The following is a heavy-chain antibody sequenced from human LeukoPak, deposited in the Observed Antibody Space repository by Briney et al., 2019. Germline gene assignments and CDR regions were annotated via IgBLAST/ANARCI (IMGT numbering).Heavy chain of an antibody. V-gene: IGHV3-23*01. CDR2: ISGSGGST. Sequence: PGVSLRLYCATSAFTLSSYGMSWVRQAPGKGLEWVSAISGSGGSTYYADSVKGRFTISRDNSKNTLYLQMNSLRAEDTAVYYCAKEGYYAILTGYYSPYYFDYWGQGTLVTVSS. J-gene: IGHJ4*02. D-gene: IGHD3-9*01. CDR1: AFTLSSYG. CDR3: AKEGYYAILTGYYSPYYFDY.